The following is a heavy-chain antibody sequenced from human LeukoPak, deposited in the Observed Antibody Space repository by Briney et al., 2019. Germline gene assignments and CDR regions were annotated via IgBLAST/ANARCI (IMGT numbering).Heavy chain of an antibody. D-gene: IGHD2-2*01. V-gene: IGHV1-69*13. Sequence: ASVKVSCKASGGTFSSYAISWVRQAPGQGLEWMGGIIPIFGTANYAQKFQGRVTITADESTSTAYMELSSLRSEDTAVYYCAAPILGYCSSTSCYAEYYFDYWGQGTLVTVSS. CDR3: AAPILGYCSSTSCYAEYYFDY. J-gene: IGHJ4*02. CDR2: IIPIFGTA. CDR1: GGTFSSYA.